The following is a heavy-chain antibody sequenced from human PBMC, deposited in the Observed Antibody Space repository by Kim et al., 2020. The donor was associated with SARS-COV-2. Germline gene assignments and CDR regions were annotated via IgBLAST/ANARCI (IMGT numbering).Heavy chain of an antibody. CDR2: ISSSSGYI. D-gene: IGHD6-19*01. V-gene: IGHV3-21*01. J-gene: IGHJ4*02. CDR1: GFTFSSYS. Sequence: GGSLRLSCAASGFTFSSYSMNWVRQAPGKGLEWVSSISSSSGYIYYADSVKGRFTISRDNSKNSLYLQMNSLRAEDTAVYYCVRAYSSGWAYFDYWGQGNLCTVSS. CDR3: VRAYSSGWAYFDY.